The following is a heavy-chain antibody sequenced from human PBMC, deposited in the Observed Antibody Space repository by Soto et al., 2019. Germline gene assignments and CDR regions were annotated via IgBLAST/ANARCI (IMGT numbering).Heavy chain of an antibody. CDR2: IYYSGST. Sequence: SETLSLTCTVSGGSISSYYWSWIRQPPGKGLEWIGYIYYSGSTNYNPSLKSRVTISVDTSKNQFSLKLSSVTAADTAVYYCARWGYYYGSGRYWFDPWGQGTLVTVS. D-gene: IGHD3-10*01. CDR3: ARWGYYYGSGRYWFDP. J-gene: IGHJ5*02. V-gene: IGHV4-59*01. CDR1: GGSISSYY.